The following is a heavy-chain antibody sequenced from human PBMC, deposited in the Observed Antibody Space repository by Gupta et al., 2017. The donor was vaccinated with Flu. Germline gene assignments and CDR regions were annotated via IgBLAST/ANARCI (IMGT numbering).Heavy chain of an antibody. CDR2: ISGRGGST. Sequence: EVQLLESGGGLVQPGGSLRLSCAASGFTFSSYAMSWVRQAPGKGLGWVSAISGRGGSTYYADSVKGRFTISRDNSKNTLYLQMNSLRAEDTAVYYCAKDRVRRDYGDYFDYWGQGTLVTVSS. CDR1: GFTFSSYA. V-gene: IGHV3-23*01. D-gene: IGHD4-17*01. CDR3: AKDRVRRDYGDYFDY. J-gene: IGHJ4*02.